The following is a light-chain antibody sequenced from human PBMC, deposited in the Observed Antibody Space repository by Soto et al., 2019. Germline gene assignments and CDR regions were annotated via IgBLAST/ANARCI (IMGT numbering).Light chain of an antibody. CDR1: QSVSSSY. Sequence: EIVLTQSPGTLSLSPGERATLSCRASQSVSSSYLAWYQQKPGQAPRLLIYGSSSRATGIPDRFSGSESGTDFNLTISRLEPEDFAVYYCQQYGSSPPYTFGQWTKLEIK. CDR2: GSS. J-gene: IGKJ2*01. CDR3: QQYGSSPPYT. V-gene: IGKV3-20*01.